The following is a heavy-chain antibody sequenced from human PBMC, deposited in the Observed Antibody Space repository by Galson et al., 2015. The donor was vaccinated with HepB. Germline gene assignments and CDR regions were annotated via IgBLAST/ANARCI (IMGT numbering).Heavy chain of an antibody. CDR2: ISSRSLYI. CDR3: ARVENSYGYSPPDY. Sequence: SLRLSCAASGFTFTTYSMNWVRQAPGKGLEWVSSISSRSLYIYYADSVKGRFTISRDNAKNSLYLQMNSLRADDTAVYYCARVENSYGYSPPDYWGQGTLVTVSS. V-gene: IGHV3-21*01. CDR1: GFTFTTYS. D-gene: IGHD5-18*01. J-gene: IGHJ4*02.